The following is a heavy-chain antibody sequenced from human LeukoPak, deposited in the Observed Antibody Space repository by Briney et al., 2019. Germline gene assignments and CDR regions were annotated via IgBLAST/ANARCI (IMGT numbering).Heavy chain of an antibody. V-gene: IGHV3-74*01. CDR3: AREIAVAGTSNYYYYYGMDV. Sequence: GGSLRLSCAASGLTFSSYWMHWVRRAPGKGLVWVSRINSDGSSTSYADSVKGRFTISRDNAKNTLYLQMNSLRAEDTAVYYCAREIAVAGTSNYYYYYGMDVWGKGPTVTVSS. D-gene: IGHD6-19*01. CDR2: INSDGSST. CDR1: GLTFSSYW. J-gene: IGHJ6*04.